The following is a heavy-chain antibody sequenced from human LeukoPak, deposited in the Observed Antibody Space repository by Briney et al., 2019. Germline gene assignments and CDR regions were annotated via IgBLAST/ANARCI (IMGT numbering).Heavy chain of an antibody. D-gene: IGHD2-15*01. J-gene: IGHJ1*01. CDR3: ARGTPPYCSGDSCYSFLYHHH. CDR2: MNPNSGNT. V-gene: IGHV1-8*01. CDR1: GYTFTSYD. Sequence: ASVKVSCKASGYTFTSYDINWVRQATGQGLEWMGWMNPNSGNTGYAQKFQGRVTMTRNTSISTAYMELSTLRSEDTAVYYCARGTPPYCSGDSCYSFLYHHHWGQGTLVTVSS.